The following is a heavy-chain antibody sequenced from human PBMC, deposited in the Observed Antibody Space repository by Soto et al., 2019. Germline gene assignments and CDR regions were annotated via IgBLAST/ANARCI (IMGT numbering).Heavy chain of an antibody. D-gene: IGHD5-18*01. Sequence: GSLRLSCAASVFTFSSYSMNWVRQAPGKGLEWVSYISSSSSTIYYADSVKGRFTISRDNAKNSLYLQMNSLRDEDTAVYYCARDMKGGYSYGPPLGCVFDIWGQGTMVTVSS. V-gene: IGHV3-48*02. J-gene: IGHJ3*02. CDR2: ISSSSSTI. CDR3: ARDMKGGYSYGPPLGCVFDI. CDR1: VFTFSSYS.